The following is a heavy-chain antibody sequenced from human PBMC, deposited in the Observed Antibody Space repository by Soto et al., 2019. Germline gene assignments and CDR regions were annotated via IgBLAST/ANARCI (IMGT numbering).Heavy chain of an antibody. Sequence: GGSLRLSXAASGFTFSSYGMHWVRQAPGKGLEWVAVISYDGSNKYYADSVKGRFTISRDNSKNTLYLQMNSLRAEDTAVYYCAKEVAPFNWFDPWGQGTLVTVSS. D-gene: IGHD2-15*01. CDR2: ISYDGSNK. J-gene: IGHJ5*02. V-gene: IGHV3-30*18. CDR1: GFTFSSYG. CDR3: AKEVAPFNWFDP.